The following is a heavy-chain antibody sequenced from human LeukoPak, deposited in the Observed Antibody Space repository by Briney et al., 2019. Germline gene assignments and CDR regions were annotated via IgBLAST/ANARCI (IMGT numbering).Heavy chain of an antibody. V-gene: IGHV3-7*01. CDR2: MKQDGSEK. J-gene: IGHJ3*02. CDR1: GFTFSTYW. CDR3: ARESPPQYSYDSSSYLGPMDAFDI. Sequence: GGSLRLSCAASGFTFSTYWMTWVRQAPGKGLEWVANMKQDGSEKYYVDSVKGRFTISRDNAKNSLYLQMNSLRAEDTAVYYCARESPPQYSYDSSSYLGPMDAFDIWGQGTMVTVSS. D-gene: IGHD3-22*01.